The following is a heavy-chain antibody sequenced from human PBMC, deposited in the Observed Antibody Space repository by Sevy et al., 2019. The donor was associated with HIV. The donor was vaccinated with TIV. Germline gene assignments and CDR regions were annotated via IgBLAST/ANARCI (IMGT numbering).Heavy chain of an antibody. Sequence: ASVKVSCKASGYTFTGYYVHWVRQAPGQGLECMGWINPNSGGTYYAQKFQDRVTMTRDTSIGTAYMELSRLRSDDTAVYYCATGVAARPSDYWGQGTLVTVSS. V-gene: IGHV1-2*02. J-gene: IGHJ4*02. D-gene: IGHD6-6*01. CDR2: INPNSGGT. CDR1: GYTFTGYY. CDR3: ATGVAARPSDY.